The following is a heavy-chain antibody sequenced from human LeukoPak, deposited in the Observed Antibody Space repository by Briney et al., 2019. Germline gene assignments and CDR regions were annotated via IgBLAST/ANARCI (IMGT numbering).Heavy chain of an antibody. J-gene: IGHJ4*02. D-gene: IGHD5-18*01. CDR3: ARFTYSYGLYYFDY. V-gene: IGHV4-38-2*02. Sequence: SETLSLTCTVSAYSISSGYYWGWIRQPPGKGLEWIGSIYHSGSTYYNPSLKSRVTKSVDTSKNQFSLKLSSVTAADTAVYYCARFTYSYGLYYFDYWGQGTLVTVSS. CDR2: IYHSGST. CDR1: AYSISSGYY.